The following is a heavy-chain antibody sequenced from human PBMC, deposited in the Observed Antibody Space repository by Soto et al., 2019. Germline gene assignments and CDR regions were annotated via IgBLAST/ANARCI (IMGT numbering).Heavy chain of an antibody. Sequence: ASVKVSCKASGYTFNNYNIHWVRQAPGHGLEWMGVINPSDATTSYTQNLQGRVTMTRDTSTSTVYMELSSLTYDDTAVYFCARGYYDSPGYYAVWFDTWGQGTLVTVS. CDR1: GYTFNNYN. CDR2: INPSDATT. V-gene: IGHV1-46*02. J-gene: IGHJ5*02. D-gene: IGHD3-22*01. CDR3: ARGYYDSPGYYAVWFDT.